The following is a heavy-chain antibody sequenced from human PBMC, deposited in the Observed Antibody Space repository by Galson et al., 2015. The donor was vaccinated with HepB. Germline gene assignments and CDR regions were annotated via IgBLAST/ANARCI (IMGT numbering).Heavy chain of an antibody. D-gene: IGHD6-13*01. CDR1: GFTFSSYW. Sequence: SLRLSCAASGFTFSSYWMSWVRQAPGKGLEWVANIKQDGSEKYYVDSVKGRFTISRDNAKNSLYLQMNSLRAEDTAVYYCARYIAAAGTNAFDIWGQGTMVTVSS. CDR3: ARYIAAAGTNAFDI. V-gene: IGHV3-7*03. J-gene: IGHJ3*02. CDR2: IKQDGSEK.